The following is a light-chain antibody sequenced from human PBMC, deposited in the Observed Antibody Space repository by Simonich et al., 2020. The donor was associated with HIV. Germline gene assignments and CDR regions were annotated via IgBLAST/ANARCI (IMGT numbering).Light chain of an antibody. CDR1: QSVSSN. CDR3: QQYYNTPQT. V-gene: IGKV3-15*01. Sequence: EIVMTQSPATLSVSPGERATLSCRASQSVSSNLAWYQQKPGQAPRLLIYGASTRATGIPARFRGSGSVTEFTLTISSLQAEDVAVYYCQQYYNTPQTFGQGTKVEIK. CDR2: GAS. J-gene: IGKJ1*01.